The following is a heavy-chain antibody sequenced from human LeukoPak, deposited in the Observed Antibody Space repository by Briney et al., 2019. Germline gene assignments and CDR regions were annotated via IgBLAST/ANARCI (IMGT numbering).Heavy chain of an antibody. Sequence: GGSLRLSCAASGFTFSSYGMHWVRQAPGKGLEWVAVISYDGTNKNYADSVKGRLTISRDDSKNTAYLQMDSLKTEDTAVYYCTGNYYCSGSYADFDYWGQGTLVTVSS. D-gene: IGHD3-10*01. V-gene: IGHV3-33*05. CDR2: ISYDGTNK. CDR1: GFTFSSYG. J-gene: IGHJ4*02. CDR3: TGNYYCSGSYADFDY.